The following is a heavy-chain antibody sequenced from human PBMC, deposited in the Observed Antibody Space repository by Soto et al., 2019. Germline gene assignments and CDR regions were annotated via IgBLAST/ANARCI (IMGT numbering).Heavy chain of an antibody. CDR3: ARPFSGTRGYSYVYWWFDP. Sequence: GASVKVSCKASGGTFSSYAISWVRQAPGQGLEWMGGIIPIFGTANYAQKFQGRVTITADESTSTAYMELSSLRSEDTAVYYCARPFSGTRGYSYVYWWFDPWGQVTLVTVSS. CDR1: GGTFSSYA. D-gene: IGHD5-18*01. V-gene: IGHV1-69*01. J-gene: IGHJ5*02. CDR2: IIPIFGTA.